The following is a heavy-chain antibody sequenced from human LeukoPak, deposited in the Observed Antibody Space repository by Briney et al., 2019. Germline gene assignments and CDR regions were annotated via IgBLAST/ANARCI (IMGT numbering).Heavy chain of an antibody. V-gene: IGHV3-30*02. CDR3: AKERDTAMVTIDY. D-gene: IGHD5-18*01. CDR2: IRYDGSNK. J-gene: IGHJ4*02. CDR1: GFTFSSYG. Sequence: GGSLRLSCAASGFTFSSYGMHWVRQAPGKGLEWVAFIRYDGSNKCYADSVKGRFTISRDNSKNTLYLQMNSLRAEDTAVYYCAKERDTAMVTIDYWGQGTLVTVSS.